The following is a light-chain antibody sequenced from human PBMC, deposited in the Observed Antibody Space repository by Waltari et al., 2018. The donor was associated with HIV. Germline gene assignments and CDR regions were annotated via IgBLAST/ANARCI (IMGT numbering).Light chain of an antibody. V-gene: IGLV3-25*03. Sequence: SYELTQTPSVSLPPGQTAKIMCSGDALPENYVYWYQQKAGQAPVMIIFQDTKRPSDIPARFSASSAGTTATLTISGVQAEDEADYFCQSAHNSDVIFGGGTKLTVL. CDR1: ALPENY. CDR2: QDT. J-gene: IGLJ2*01. CDR3: QSAHNSDVI.